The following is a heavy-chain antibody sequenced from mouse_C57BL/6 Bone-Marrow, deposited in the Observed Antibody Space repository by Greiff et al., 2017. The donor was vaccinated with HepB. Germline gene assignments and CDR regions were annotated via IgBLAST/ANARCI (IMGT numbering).Heavy chain of an antibody. CDR1: GYTFTSYW. V-gene: IGHV1-52*01. D-gene: IGHD3-3*01. CDR3: AGRRGYFDY. Sequence: QVHVKQPGAELVRPGSSVKLSCKASGYTFTSYWMHWVKQRPIQGLEWIGNIDPSDSETHYNQKFKDKATLTADKSSSTAYMQLSSLTSEDSAVYYCAGRRGYFDYWGQGTTLTVSS. J-gene: IGHJ2*01. CDR2: IDPSDSET.